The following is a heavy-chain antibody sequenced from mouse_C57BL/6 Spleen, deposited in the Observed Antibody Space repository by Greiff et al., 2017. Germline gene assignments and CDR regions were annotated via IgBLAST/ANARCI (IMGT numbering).Heavy chain of an antibody. D-gene: IGHD1-1*01. Sequence: EVQLQQSGPELVKPGASVKISCKASGYTFTDYYMNWVKQSHGKSLEWIGDINPNNGGTSYNQKFKGKATLTVDKSSSTAYMELRSLTSEDSAVYCCARRATVVPYYAMDYWGQGTSVTVSS. CDR1: GYTFTDYY. J-gene: IGHJ4*01. CDR2: INPNNGGT. V-gene: IGHV1-26*01. CDR3: ARRATVVPYYAMDY.